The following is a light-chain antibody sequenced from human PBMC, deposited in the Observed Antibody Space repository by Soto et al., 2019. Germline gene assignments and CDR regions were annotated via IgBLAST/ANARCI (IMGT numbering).Light chain of an antibody. CDR3: EQYNNWLT. V-gene: IGKV3-15*01. J-gene: IGKJ4*01. CDR2: GAS. CDR1: QSVSSN. Sequence: EIVMPQSPATLSVSPGERATLSCRASQSVSSNLARYQQKPGQAPRLLIYGASTRATGIPARFSGSGSGTDFTLTISGLQSDEVAVYYCEQYNNWLTFGGGTKVEIK.